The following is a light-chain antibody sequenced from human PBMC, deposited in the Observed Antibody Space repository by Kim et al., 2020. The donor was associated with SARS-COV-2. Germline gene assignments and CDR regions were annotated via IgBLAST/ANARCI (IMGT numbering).Light chain of an antibody. V-gene: IGLV2-14*03. CDR3: SSCTTINPIWV. Sequence: QSALTQPACVSGSPGQSISISCTGTSSGIGGYVYVSWYRHHPGQAPKLMIFDVSNRPSGDSNRFSGSKTGNTASLTISGLQAEDEADYFCSSCTTINPIWVFGEGPKLTVL. CDR2: DVS. J-gene: IGLJ3*02. CDR1: SSGIGGYVY.